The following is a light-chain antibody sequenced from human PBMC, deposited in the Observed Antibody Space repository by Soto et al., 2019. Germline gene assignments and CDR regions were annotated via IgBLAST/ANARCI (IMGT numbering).Light chain of an antibody. Sequence: DIVMTQSPDSLAVSLGERATINCKSSQSVLYSSNNKNYFAWYQQKPGQPPKLLFTWASTRQSGVPDRFSGSGSGADFTLTISSLQAEDVAVYYCHHYYSTPITFGQGTRLEIK. V-gene: IGKV4-1*01. CDR3: HHYYSTPIT. CDR1: QSVLYSSNNKNY. CDR2: WAS. J-gene: IGKJ5*01.